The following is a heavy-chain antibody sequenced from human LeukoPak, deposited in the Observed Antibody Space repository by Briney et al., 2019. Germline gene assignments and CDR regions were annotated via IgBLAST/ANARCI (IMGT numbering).Heavy chain of an antibody. D-gene: IGHD2-2*01. Sequence: ASVKVSCKASGYTFTSYGISWVRQAPGQGLEWMGWISAYNGNTNYAQKLQGRVTMTTDTSTSTAYMELRSLRFDDTAVYYCARVGYCSSTSCKPLDYWGQGTLVTVSS. V-gene: IGHV1-18*01. J-gene: IGHJ4*02. CDR2: ISAYNGNT. CDR3: ARVGYCSSTSCKPLDY. CDR1: GYTFTSYG.